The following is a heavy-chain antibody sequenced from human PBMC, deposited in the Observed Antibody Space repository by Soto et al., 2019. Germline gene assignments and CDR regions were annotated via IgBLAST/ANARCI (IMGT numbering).Heavy chain of an antibody. J-gene: IGHJ4*02. V-gene: IGHV3-21*01. CDR2: MSRSSRYI. Sequence: GGSLGLCCAASGFTFNSYSMNWVRQAPGKGLEWVSSMSRSSRYIYYADSVKGRFTISRDNARNSVYLQMNSLRAEDTAVYYCARDGGVAATLANYFDYWGQGTQVTVSS. CDR1: GFTFNSYS. D-gene: IGHD2-15*01. CDR3: ARDGGVAATLANYFDY.